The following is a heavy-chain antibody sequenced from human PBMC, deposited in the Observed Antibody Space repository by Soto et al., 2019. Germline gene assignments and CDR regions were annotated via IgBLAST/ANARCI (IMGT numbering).Heavy chain of an antibody. J-gene: IGHJ4*02. CDR3: ARGGGSFMMTFGGVIGWDWDS. Sequence: ASVKVSCKVSGYTLTELSMHWVRQAPGKGLEWMGGFDPEDGETIYAQKFQGRVTMTEDTSAGTAYVELSSLRSEDTAVYYCARGGGSFMMTFGGVIGWDWDSWGQGTLVTVSS. CDR2: FDPEDGET. V-gene: IGHV1-24*01. D-gene: IGHD3-16*02. CDR1: GYTLTELS.